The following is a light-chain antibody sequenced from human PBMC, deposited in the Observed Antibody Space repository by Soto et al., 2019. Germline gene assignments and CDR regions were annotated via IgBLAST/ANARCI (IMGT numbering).Light chain of an antibody. Sequence: EIVLPQSPTSLSLSPGERATLSGRASQSIGSYLAWYQHKPGQAPRFLIYDASKRSTGIPARFSGSGSGTDFTLTISNLEPEDVAIYYCLRRRDWLFMFGHVTTVYIK. CDR3: LRRRDWLFM. J-gene: IGKJ3*01. CDR2: DAS. V-gene: IGKV3-11*01. CDR1: QSIGSY.